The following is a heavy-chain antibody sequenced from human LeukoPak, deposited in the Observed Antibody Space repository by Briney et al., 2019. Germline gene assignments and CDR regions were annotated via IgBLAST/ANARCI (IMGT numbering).Heavy chain of an antibody. D-gene: IGHD3-9*01. CDR1: GVSISSGGYS. J-gene: IGHJ4*02. V-gene: IGHV4-30-2*01. CDR2: IYHSGST. CDR3: ARGGTRYFDWLLPFDY. Sequence: SQTLSLTCAVSGVSISSGGYSWSWIRQPPGKGLEWIGYIYHSGSTYYNPSLKSRVTISVDRSKNQFSLKLSSVTAADTAVYYCARGGTRYFDWLLPFDYWGQGTLVTVSS.